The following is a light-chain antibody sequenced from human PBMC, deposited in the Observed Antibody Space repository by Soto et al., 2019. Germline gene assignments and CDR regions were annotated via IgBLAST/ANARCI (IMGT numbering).Light chain of an antibody. Sequence: DIQMTQSPSSLSASVGDRVTITCQASQDISNYLNWYQQKPGKAPKLLIYDASNLETGVPSRFSGSGSGTDFTFSISRLQPEDIATDYCQQYDNLPTFGPGTKVDIK. J-gene: IGKJ3*01. CDR2: DAS. CDR3: QQYDNLPT. V-gene: IGKV1-33*01. CDR1: QDISNY.